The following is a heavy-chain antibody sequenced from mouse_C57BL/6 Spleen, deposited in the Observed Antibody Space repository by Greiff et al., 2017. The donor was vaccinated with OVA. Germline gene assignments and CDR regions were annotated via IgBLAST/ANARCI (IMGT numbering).Heavy chain of an antibody. CDR1: GFTFSSYA. D-gene: IGHD2-4*01. J-gene: IGHJ4*01. CDR3: ARDRDYDVGYAMDY. Sequence: DVHLVESGGGLVKPGGSLKLSCAASGFTFSSYAMSWVRQTPEKRLEWVATISDGGSYTYYPDNVKGRFTISRDNAKNNLYLQMSHLKSEDTAMYYCARDRDYDVGYAMDYWGQGTSVTVSS. CDR2: ISDGGSYT. V-gene: IGHV5-4*01.